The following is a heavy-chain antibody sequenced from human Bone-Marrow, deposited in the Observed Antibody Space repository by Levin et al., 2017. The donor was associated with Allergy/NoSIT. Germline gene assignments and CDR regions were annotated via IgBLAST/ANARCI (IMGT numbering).Heavy chain of an antibody. CDR3: ARRQYTNSWYYFDY. CDR2: IYPGDSDT. Sequence: ASVKVSCSGSGYTFTNYWIGWVRQMPGKGLEWMGIIYPGDSDTKYSPSFQGQVTISADKSISTAYLQWSSLKASDTAMYYCARRQYTNSWYYFDYWGQGTLVTVSS. J-gene: IGHJ4*02. D-gene: IGHD2-2*02. CDR1: GYTFTNYW. V-gene: IGHV5-51*01.